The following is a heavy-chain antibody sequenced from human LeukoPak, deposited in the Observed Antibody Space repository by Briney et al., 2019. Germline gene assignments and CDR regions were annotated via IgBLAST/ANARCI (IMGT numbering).Heavy chain of an antibody. CDR1: GYTFTNYY. V-gene: IGHV1-18*04. CDR2: ISAYNGNT. D-gene: IGHD6-13*01. J-gene: IGHJ5*02. CDR3: ARDGGYSSSWREFDP. Sequence: ASVKVSCKASGYTFTNYYIHWVRQAPGQGLEWMGWISAYNGNTNYAQKLQGRVTMTTDTSTSTAYMELRSLRSDDTAVYYCARDGGYSSSWREFDPWGQGTLVTVSS.